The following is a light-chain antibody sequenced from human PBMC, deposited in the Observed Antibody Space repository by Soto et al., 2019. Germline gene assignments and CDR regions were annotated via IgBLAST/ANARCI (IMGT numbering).Light chain of an antibody. CDR2: DTS. CDR3: LLSYNAARV. J-gene: IGLJ2*01. CDR1: TGAVTSNHH. Sequence: QAVVTQEPSLTVSPGGTVTLTCGSSTGAVTSNHHPYWFEQKAGQDPRTLIYDTSNKHSWTPARFSGSLLGPKAALTLSGAQPEDEAQYYCLLSYNAARVFGGGTKLTVL. V-gene: IGLV7-46*01.